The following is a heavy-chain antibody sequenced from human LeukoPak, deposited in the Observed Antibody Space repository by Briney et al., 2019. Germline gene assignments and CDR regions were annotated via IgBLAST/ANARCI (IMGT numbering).Heavy chain of an antibody. CDR2: IYYSGST. D-gene: IGHD6-6*01. V-gene: IGHV4-39*01. J-gene: IGHJ4*02. CDR3: ARLSIAARWWADY. Sequence: SETLSLTCTVSGGSISSSSYYWGWIRQPPGKGLEWIGSIYYSGSTYYNPSLKSRVTISVDTSKNQFSLELSSVTAADTAVYYCARLSIAARWWADYWGQGTLVTVSS. CDR1: GGSISSSSYY.